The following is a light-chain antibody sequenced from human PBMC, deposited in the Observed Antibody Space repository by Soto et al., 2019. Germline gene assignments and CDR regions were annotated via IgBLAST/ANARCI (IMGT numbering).Light chain of an antibody. Sequence: QSALTQPASVSGSPGQSITISCTGTSSDVGSYNLVSWYQQHPGKAPKLMIYEGNKRPSGVSNRFSGSKSANTASLTISGLQTEDEADYYCCSYAGPNTVVFGTGTKLTVL. V-gene: IGLV2-23*01. J-gene: IGLJ1*01. CDR1: SSDVGSYNL. CDR3: CSYAGPNTVV. CDR2: EGN.